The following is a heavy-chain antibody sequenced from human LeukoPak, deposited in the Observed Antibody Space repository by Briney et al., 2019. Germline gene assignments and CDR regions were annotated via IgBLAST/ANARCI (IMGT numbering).Heavy chain of an antibody. CDR2: IYHSGST. V-gene: IGHV4-30-2*01. CDR3: ARAHYDSSGYYYDH. CDR1: GGSISSGDYY. J-gene: IGHJ4*02. Sequence: PSETLSLTCTVSGGSISSGDYYWSWIRQPPGKGLEWIVYIYHSGSTYYNPSLKSRVTISVDRSKNQFSLKLSSVTAADTAVYYCARAHYDSSGYYYDHWGQGTLVTVSS. D-gene: IGHD3-22*01.